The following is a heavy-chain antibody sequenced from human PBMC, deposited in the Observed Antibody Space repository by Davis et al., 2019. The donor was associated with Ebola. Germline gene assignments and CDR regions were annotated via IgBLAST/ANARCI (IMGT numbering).Heavy chain of an antibody. D-gene: IGHD1-26*01. Sequence: GESLKISCSVSGFTFSAHTMHWVRQAPGKGLEYVSVISSSGKTYYADSVKGRFTISRDNSQNNVYLQMTSLRVEDTAVYYCVKEGTTTIWVDSDNWGQGTLVTVAS. V-gene: IGHV3-64D*08. CDR1: GFTFSAHT. CDR2: ISSSGKT. J-gene: IGHJ4*02. CDR3: VKEGTTTIWVDSDN.